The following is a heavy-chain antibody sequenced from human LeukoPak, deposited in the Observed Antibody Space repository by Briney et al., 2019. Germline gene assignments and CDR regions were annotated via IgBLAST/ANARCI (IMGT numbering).Heavy chain of an antibody. D-gene: IGHD6-13*01. CDR3: VRGKAAAGTVLQL. V-gene: IGHV3-74*01. J-gene: IGHJ1*01. CDR1: GFTFSSHY. Sequence: GGSLRLSCAASGFTFSSHYMHWVRQAPGQGLVWVSRISSDGSRTNYADSVKGRFTMSRDTANNMLYLQLNSLRAEDTAVYYCVRGKAAAGTVLQLWGQGTLVTVSS. CDR2: ISSDGSRT.